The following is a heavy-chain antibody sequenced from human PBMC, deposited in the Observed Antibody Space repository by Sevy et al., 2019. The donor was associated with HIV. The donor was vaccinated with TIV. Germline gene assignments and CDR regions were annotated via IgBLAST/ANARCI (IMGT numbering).Heavy chain of an antibody. CDR3: EKESPGYNYDSSGSLDY. Sequence: GGSLRLSCAASGFTFSSYAMSWVRQAPGKGLEWVPAFSGRGGSTYYADSVKGRFTISRDNSKNTLYLQMNSLRAEDTAVYYCEKESPGYNYDSSGSLDYWGQGTLVTVSS. J-gene: IGHJ4*02. CDR1: GFTFSSYA. CDR2: FSGRGGST. D-gene: IGHD3-22*01. V-gene: IGHV3-23*01.